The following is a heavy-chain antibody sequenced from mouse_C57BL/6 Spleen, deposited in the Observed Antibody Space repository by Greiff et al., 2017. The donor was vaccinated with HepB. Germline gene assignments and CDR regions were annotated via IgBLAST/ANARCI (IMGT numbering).Heavy chain of an antibody. CDR1: GYTFTSYG. V-gene: IGHV1-81*01. CDR3: ARGRDDCYAMDY. Sequence: QVQLKESGAELARPGASVKLSCKASGYTFTSYGISWVKQRTGQGLEWIGEIYPRSGNTYYNEKFKGKATLTADKSSSTAYMALRGLTSEDSAVCFCARGRDDCYAMDYWGQGTSVTVSS. J-gene: IGHJ4*01. CDR2: IYPRSGNT.